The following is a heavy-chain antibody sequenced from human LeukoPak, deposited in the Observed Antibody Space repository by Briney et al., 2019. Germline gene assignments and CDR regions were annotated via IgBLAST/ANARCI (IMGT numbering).Heavy chain of an antibody. Sequence: ASVKVSCKASGYTFTVYYMYWLRQAPGQGLEWMGWINPNSGGTYYAQKFQGRVTMTRDTSTSTVHMELSSLRSDDTAVYYCTRDESGTRRGWFEYWGQGTLVTVSS. CDR1: GYTFTVYY. CDR2: INPNSGGT. CDR3: TRDESGTRRGWFEY. J-gene: IGHJ5*01. V-gene: IGHV1-2*02.